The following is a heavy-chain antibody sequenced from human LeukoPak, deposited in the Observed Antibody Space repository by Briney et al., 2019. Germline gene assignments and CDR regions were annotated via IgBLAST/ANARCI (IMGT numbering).Heavy chain of an antibody. D-gene: IGHD7-27*01. CDR3: AKEGGDWGEGYFDY. CDR1: GFTFSTYW. CDR2: IKQDGSEK. V-gene: IGHV3-7*03. Sequence: GGSLRLSCAASGFTFSTYWMNWVRQAPGKGLECVANIKQDGSEKYYVDSVKGRFTISRDNAKNSLYLQMNSLRAEDTAVYYCAKEGGDWGEGYFDYWGQGTLVTVSS. J-gene: IGHJ4*02.